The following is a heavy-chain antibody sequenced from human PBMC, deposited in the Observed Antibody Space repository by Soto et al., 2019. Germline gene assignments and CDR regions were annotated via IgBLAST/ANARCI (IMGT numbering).Heavy chain of an antibody. Sequence: ASVKVSCKASGYTFTSYYMHWVRQAPVQGLEWTGIINPSGGSTSYAQKFQGRVTMTRDTSTSTVYMELSSLRSEDTAVYYCARDQGSSSSTWSSFDYWGQGTLVTVSS. CDR3: ARDQGSSSSTWSSFDY. CDR2: INPSGGST. J-gene: IGHJ4*02. D-gene: IGHD6-6*01. CDR1: GYTFTSYY. V-gene: IGHV1-46*01.